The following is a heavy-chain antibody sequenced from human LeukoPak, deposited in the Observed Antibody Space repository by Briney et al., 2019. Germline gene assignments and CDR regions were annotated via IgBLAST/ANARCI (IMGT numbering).Heavy chain of an antibody. CDR3: ARPRCSSTSCYDYYYYYMDV. D-gene: IGHD2-2*01. CDR1: GGSISSSSYY. V-gene: IGHV4-39*01. J-gene: IGHJ6*03. Sequence: SETLSLTCTVSGGSISSSSYYWGWIRQPPGRGLEWIGSIYYSGSTYYNPSLTSRVTISVDTSKNQFSLKLTSVTAADTAAYYCARPRCSSTSCYDYYYYYMDVWGKGTTVTVSS. CDR2: IYYSGST.